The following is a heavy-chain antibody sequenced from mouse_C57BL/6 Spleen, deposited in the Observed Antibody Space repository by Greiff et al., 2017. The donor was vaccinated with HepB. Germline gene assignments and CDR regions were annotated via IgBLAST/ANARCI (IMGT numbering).Heavy chain of an antibody. J-gene: IGHJ3*01. CDR1: GYTFTDYN. V-gene: IGHV1-18*01. Sequence: EVQLQQSGPELVKPGASVKIPCKASGYTFTDYNMDWVKQSHGKSLEWIGDINPNNGGTIYNQKFKGKATLTVDKSSSTAYMELRSLTSEDTAVYYWARSPHYGNFAYWGQGTLVTVSA. D-gene: IGHD2-1*01. CDR2: INPNNGGT. CDR3: ARSPHYGNFAY.